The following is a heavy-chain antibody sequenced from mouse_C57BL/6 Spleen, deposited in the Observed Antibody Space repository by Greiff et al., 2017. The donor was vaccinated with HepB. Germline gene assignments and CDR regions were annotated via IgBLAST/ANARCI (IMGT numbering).Heavy chain of an antibody. J-gene: IGHJ4*01. CDR2: INPYNGGT. CDR1: GYTFTDYY. D-gene: IGHD3-1*01. CDR3: ARSGNGAMDY. Sequence: EVQLQQSGPVLVKPGASVKMSCKASGYTFTDYYMNWVKQSHGKSLEWIGVINPYNGGTSYNQKFKGKATLTVDKSSSTAYMELNSLTSEDSAVYSCARSGNGAMDYWGQGTSVTVSS. V-gene: IGHV1-19*01.